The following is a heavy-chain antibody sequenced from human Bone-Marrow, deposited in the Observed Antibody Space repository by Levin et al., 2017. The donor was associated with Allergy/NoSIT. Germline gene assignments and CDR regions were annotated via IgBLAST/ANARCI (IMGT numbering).Heavy chain of an antibody. CDR1: GFTISDDF. Sequence: PGGSLRLSCAASGFTISDDFMAWIRQAPGKGLEWVSFISSSGSPIYYADSVKGRFTISRDNAKNSLFLQMNDLKDEDTAVYYCASRWYTSASGWYYDGMDVWGQGTTVTVSS. CDR3: ASRWYTSASGWYYDGMDV. D-gene: IGHD6-19*01. J-gene: IGHJ6*02. V-gene: IGHV3-11*01. CDR2: ISSSGSPI.